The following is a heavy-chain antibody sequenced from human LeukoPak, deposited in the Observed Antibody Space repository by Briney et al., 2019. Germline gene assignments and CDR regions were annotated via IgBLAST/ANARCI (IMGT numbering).Heavy chain of an antibody. D-gene: IGHD2-15*01. CDR2: INPNSGGT. V-gene: IGHV1-2*04. CDR1: GYTFTGYY. Sequence: GASVKVSCKASGYTFTGYYMHWVRQAPGQGLEWMGWINPNSGGTNYAQKFQGWVTMTRDTSISAAYMELSRLRSDDTAVYYCARDRGCSGGSCAYFDYWGQGTLVTVSS. J-gene: IGHJ4*02. CDR3: ARDRGCSGGSCAYFDY.